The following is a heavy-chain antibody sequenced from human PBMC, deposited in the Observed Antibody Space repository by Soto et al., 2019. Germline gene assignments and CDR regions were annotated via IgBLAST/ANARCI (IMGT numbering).Heavy chain of an antibody. CDR1: VNTVPNYA. Sequence: ASGKVSCKASVNTVPNYAIHWVRQAPGQGLEWMGWISAYNGNTNYAQKLQGRVTMTTDTSTSTAYMELRSLRSDDTAVYYCARDRSYYSDYWGQGTLVTVSS. CDR2: ISAYNGNT. CDR3: ARDRSYYSDY. J-gene: IGHJ4*02. D-gene: IGHD3-10*01. V-gene: IGHV1-18*01.